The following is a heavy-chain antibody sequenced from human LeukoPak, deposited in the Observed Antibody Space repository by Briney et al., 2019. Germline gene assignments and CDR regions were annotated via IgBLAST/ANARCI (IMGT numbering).Heavy chain of an antibody. Sequence: PAGSLRLSCAASGFTFSSYAMSWVRQAPGKGLEWVSAISGSGGSTYYPDSVKGRFPISRDNSKNTLYLQMNSLRAEDTAVYYCAKQQPYDSSGYSPSWGQGTVVTVSS. D-gene: IGHD3-22*01. CDR2: ISGSGGST. V-gene: IGHV3-23*01. J-gene: IGHJ4*02. CDR3: AKQQPYDSSGYSPS. CDR1: GFTFSSYA.